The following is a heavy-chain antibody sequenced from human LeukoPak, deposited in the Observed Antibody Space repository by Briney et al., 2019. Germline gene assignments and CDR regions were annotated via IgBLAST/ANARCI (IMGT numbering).Heavy chain of an antibody. V-gene: IGHV3-53*01. J-gene: IGHJ1*01. D-gene: IGHD3-16*01. CDR3: ARSEVMPEYFQH. CDR1: GFTFSNYW. Sequence: GGSLRLSRAASGFTFSNYWMSWVRQAPGKGLEWVSVIYSGGSTYYADSVKGRFTISRDNSKNTLYLQMNSLRAEDTAVYYCARSEVMPEYFQHWGQGTLVTVSS. CDR2: IYSGGST.